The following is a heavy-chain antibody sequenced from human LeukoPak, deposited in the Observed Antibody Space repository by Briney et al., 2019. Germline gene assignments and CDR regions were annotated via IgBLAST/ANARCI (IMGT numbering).Heavy chain of an antibody. CDR3: ARDYYYGMDV. CDR2: INPDAITT. V-gene: IGHV3-74*01. Sequence: VGSLRLSCAASGFTFSIYWMHWVRDAPGKGLEWVSRINPDAITTTCADSVKGRFTISRDNAKNTLFLQMNSLRAEDTAVYYCARDYYYGMDVWGQGTTITVSS. J-gene: IGHJ6*02. CDR1: GFTFSIYW.